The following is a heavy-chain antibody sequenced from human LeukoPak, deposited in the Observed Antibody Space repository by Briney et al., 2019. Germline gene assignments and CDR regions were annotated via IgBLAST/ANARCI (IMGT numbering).Heavy chain of an antibody. J-gene: IGHJ3*02. CDR2: ISSNGGST. Sequence: GGSLRLSCAASGFTFSSYAMHWVRQAPGKGLEYVSAISSNGGSTYYANSVKGRFTISRDNSKNTLYLQMGSLRAEDMAVYYCARDRSIYGDAFDIWGQGTMVTVSS. CDR1: GFTFSSYA. D-gene: IGHD4-17*01. V-gene: IGHV3-64*01. CDR3: ARDRSIYGDAFDI.